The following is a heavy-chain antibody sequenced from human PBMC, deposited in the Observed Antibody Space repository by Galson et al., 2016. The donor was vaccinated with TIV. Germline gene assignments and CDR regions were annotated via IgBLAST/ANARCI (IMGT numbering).Heavy chain of an antibody. V-gene: IGHV3-9*01. CDR2: ITWKSDKM. J-gene: IGHJ4*02. CDR1: GFTFADYA. Sequence: SLRLSCAGSGFTFADYAMHWVRQAPGKGLEWVSGITWKSDKMGYADSVKGRFRISRDNAKNSLHLQMNSLGVEDTALYYCARGLYVGEPEPLHYWGQGTLVTVSS. D-gene: IGHD3-16*01. CDR3: ARGLYVGEPEPLHY.